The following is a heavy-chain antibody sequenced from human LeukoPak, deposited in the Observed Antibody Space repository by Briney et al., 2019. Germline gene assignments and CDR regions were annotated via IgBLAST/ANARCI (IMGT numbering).Heavy chain of an antibody. J-gene: IGHJ6*02. CDR1: GGSISSSNW. Sequence: SGTLSLTCAVSGGSISSSNWWSWVRQPPGKGLEWIGEIYHSGSTNYNPSLKSRVTISVDKSKNRFSLKLSSVTAADTAVYYCARDGAAAGLLLSYYGMDVWGQGTTVTVSS. V-gene: IGHV4-4*02. CDR2: IYHSGST. D-gene: IGHD6-13*01. CDR3: ARDGAAAGLLLSYYGMDV.